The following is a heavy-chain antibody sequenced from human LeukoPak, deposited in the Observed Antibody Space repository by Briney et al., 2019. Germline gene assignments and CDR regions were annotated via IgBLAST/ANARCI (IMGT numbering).Heavy chain of an antibody. V-gene: IGHV3-21*01. J-gene: IGHJ2*01. CDR3: AKDRASSWWYFDL. CDR1: GFTFSSYS. Sequence: GGSLRLSCAASGFTFSSYSMNWVRQAPGKGLEWVSSISSSSSYIYYADSVKGRFTISRDNAKNSLYLQMNSLRAEDTAVYYCAKDRASSWWYFDLWGRGTLVTVSS. CDR2: ISSSSSYI. D-gene: IGHD5-18*01.